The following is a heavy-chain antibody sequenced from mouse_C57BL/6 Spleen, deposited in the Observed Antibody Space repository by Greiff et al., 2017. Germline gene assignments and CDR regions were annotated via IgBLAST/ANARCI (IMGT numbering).Heavy chain of an antibody. D-gene: IGHD2-4*01. CDR2: IYPGNSDT. CDR3: TSYDYEDAMDY. V-gene: IGHV1-5*01. Sequence: VQLQQSGTVLARPGASVKMSCKTSGYTFTSYWMHWVKQRPGQGLEWIGAIYPGNSDTSYNQKFKGKAKLPAVTSASTAYMELSSLTNEDSAVYYCTSYDYEDAMDYWGQGTSVTVSS. J-gene: IGHJ4*01. CDR1: GYTFTSYW.